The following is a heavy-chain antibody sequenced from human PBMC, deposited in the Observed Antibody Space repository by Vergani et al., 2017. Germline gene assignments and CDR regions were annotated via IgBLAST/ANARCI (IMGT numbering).Heavy chain of an antibody. V-gene: IGHV1-69*04. J-gene: IGHJ4*02. D-gene: IGHD6-19*01. CDR2: IIPILGIA. CDR3: ARDGYSSGWIVDY. CDR1: GGTFSSYA. Sequence: QVQLVQSGAEVKKPGSSVKVSCKASGGTFSSYAISWVRQAPGQGLEWMGRIIPILGIANYAQKFEGRVTITADKSTSTAYMELSSLRSEDTAVYYCARDGYSSGWIVDYWGQGTLVTVSS.